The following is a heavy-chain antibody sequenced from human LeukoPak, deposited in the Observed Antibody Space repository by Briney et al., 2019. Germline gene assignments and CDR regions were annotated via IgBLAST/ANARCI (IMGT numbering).Heavy chain of an antibody. D-gene: IGHD6-13*01. Sequence: SGGSLRLSCAASGFTFSDYYMSWIRQAPGKGLEWVSYISSSGSTIYYADSVKGRFTISRDNAKNSLYLQMNSLRAEDTAVYYCARNGYSSSWIPLMDVWGKGTTVTISS. J-gene: IGHJ6*04. CDR1: GFTFSDYY. V-gene: IGHV3-11*01. CDR2: ISSSGSTI. CDR3: ARNGYSSSWIPLMDV.